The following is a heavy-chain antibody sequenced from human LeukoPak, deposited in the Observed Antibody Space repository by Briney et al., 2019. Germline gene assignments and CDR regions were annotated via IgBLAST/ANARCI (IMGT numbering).Heavy chain of an antibody. J-gene: IGHJ3*02. CDR1: GYSFTSYW. CDR3: ARQAYGSHFDAFDI. CDR2: IYPDDSET. Sequence: GESLKISCKGSGYSFTSYWIGWLRQMPGKGLEWMGIIYPDDSETNYSPSFQGQVSMSVDKSITTAYLQWSSLKASDTAIYYCARQAYGSHFDAFDIWGQGTMVTVSS. D-gene: IGHD3-22*01. V-gene: IGHV5-51*01.